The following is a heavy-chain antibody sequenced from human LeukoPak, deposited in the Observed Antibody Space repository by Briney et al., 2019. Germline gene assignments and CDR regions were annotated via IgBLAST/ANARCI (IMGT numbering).Heavy chain of an antibody. J-gene: IGHJ4*02. CDR1: GFAFSNYW. V-gene: IGHV3-7*01. Sequence: GGSLRLSCAASGFAFSNYWMSWVSQAPGKGLEWVANIKEDGTEKYYVDSVKGRFTISRDNAKTSLYLQMNSLRAEDTAVYYCARHLSGITGYTYGRGIDYWGQGTLVTVSS. D-gene: IGHD5-18*01. CDR3: ARHLSGITGYTYGRGIDY. CDR2: IKEDGTEK.